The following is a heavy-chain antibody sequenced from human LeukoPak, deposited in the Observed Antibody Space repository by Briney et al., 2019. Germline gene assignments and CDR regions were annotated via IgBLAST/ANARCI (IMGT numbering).Heavy chain of an antibody. CDR3: ARGLGRYYDNSGYYPYDAFDI. CDR2: IIPIFDTA. D-gene: IGHD3-22*01. V-gene: IGHV1-69*06. CDR1: GYTFTSYG. J-gene: IGHJ3*02. Sequence: SVKVSCKASGYTFTSYGISWVRQAPGQGLEWMGGIIPIFDTANYAQKFQGRVTITADKSTSTAYMELSSLRSEDTAVYYCARGLGRYYDNSGYYPYDAFDIWGQGTMVTVSS.